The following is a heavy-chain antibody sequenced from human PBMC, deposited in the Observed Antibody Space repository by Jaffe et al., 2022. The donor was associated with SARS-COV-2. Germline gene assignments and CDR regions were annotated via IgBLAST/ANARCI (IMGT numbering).Heavy chain of an antibody. CDR1: GYSISSGYY. J-gene: IGHJ6*03. Sequence: QVQLQESGPGLVKPSETLSLTCTVSGYSISSGYYWGWIRQPPGKGLEWIGSIYHSGSTYYNPSLKSRVTISVDTSKNQFSLKLSSVTAADTAVYYCARAGDYDSSGYYVSSYYYYMDVWGKGTTVTVSS. CDR2: IYHSGST. D-gene: IGHD3-22*01. V-gene: IGHV4-38-2*02. CDR3: ARAGDYDSSGYYVSSYYYYMDV.